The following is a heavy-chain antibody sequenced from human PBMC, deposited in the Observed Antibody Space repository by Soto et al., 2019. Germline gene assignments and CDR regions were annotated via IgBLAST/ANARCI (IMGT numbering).Heavy chain of an antibody. CDR2: ISSRSDI. V-gene: IGHV3-21*01. J-gene: IGHJ6*02. CDR3: AREYTAWPLAYGLDV. CDR1: GFTFSTYS. Sequence: GSLRLSCVGSGFTFSTYSINWVRQAPGKGLEWVSSISSRSDIYYADSVRGRFTISRDNAKNSVSLQMNSLRAEDTAVYYCAREYTAWPLAYGLDVWGQGTTVTVSS. D-gene: IGHD2-2*02.